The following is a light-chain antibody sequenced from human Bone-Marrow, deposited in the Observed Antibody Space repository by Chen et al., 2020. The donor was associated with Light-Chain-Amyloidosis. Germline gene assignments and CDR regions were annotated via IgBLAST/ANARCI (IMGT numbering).Light chain of an antibody. V-gene: IGLV3-25*03. Sequence: SYELTPPPSVSVSPGQTARLTCSGDDLPTKYAYWYRQKPGQAPVLVIHRDTERPSGISERFSGSSSGTTATLTISGVQAEDEADYHCQSADSSGTYEVIFGGGTKLTVL. CDR2: RDT. J-gene: IGLJ2*01. CDR3: QSADSSGTYEVI. CDR1: DLPTKY.